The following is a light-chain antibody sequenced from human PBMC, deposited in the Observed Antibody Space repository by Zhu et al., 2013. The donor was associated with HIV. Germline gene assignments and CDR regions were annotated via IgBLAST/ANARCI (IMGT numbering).Light chain of an antibody. CDR3: QQYGVSPRT. CDR1: QSVSSSY. V-gene: IGKV3-20*01. J-gene: IGKJ2*02. Sequence: EIVLTQSPGTLSLSPGERATLSCRASQSVSSSYLAWYQQKPGQAPRVLIYGASSRATGIPDRFSGSGSGTDFTLTISRLEPEDFAVYYCQQYGVSPRTFGQGTNLEIK. CDR2: GAS.